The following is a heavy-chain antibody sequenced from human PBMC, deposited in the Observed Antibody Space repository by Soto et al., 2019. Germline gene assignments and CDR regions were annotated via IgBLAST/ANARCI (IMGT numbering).Heavy chain of an antibody. Sequence: QVQLVQSGAEVKKPGASMKVSCKSFGDTFSSQYIHWVRQTPGQGLEWVGLINPSRATTTISQKYQGRGPPNSDTYTITVYRELSSLRSDDTAIYFCVGGADLEGRYNWFDPWGHGTLVTVSS. J-gene: IGHJ5*02. CDR1: GDTFSSQY. CDR3: VGGADLEGRYNWFDP. D-gene: IGHD3-3*01. V-gene: IGHV1-46*01. CDR2: INPSRATT.